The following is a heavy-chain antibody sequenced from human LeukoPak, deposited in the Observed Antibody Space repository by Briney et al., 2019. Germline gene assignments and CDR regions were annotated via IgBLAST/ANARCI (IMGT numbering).Heavy chain of an antibody. CDR3: ARVSGITMIVVLITDAFDI. J-gene: IGHJ3*02. Sequence: SETLSLTCTVSGGSISSYYWGWIRQPPGKGLEWIANIFYSGSTYYNPSLKSRVTISVDTSKNQFSLKLSSVTAADTAVYYCARVSGITMIVVLITDAFDIWGQGTMVTVSS. CDR1: GGSISSYY. V-gene: IGHV4-39*07. D-gene: IGHD3-22*01. CDR2: IFYSGST.